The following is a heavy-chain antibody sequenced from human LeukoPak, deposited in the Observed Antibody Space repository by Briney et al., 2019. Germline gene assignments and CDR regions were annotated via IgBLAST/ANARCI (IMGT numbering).Heavy chain of an antibody. J-gene: IGHJ4*02. D-gene: IGHD3-22*01. Sequence: SVKVSCKASGGTFSGYAISWVRQAPGQGLEWMGGIIPIFGTANYAQKFQGRVTITADESTSTAYMELSSLRSEDTAVYYCARSYYYDSSGYYPFDYWGQGTLVTVSS. V-gene: IGHV1-69*13. CDR2: IIPIFGTA. CDR3: ARSYYYDSSGYYPFDY. CDR1: GGTFSGYA.